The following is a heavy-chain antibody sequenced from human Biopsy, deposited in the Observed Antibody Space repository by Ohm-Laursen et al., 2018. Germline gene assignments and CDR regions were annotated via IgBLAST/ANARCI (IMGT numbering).Heavy chain of an antibody. J-gene: IGHJ5*02. CDR3: ARHPTGFWFDP. Sequence: PGTLSLTWPVSGGSISSSTTYYWAWLRPPPGKGLEWIGSIYNTETTFYNPSLKSRVTISVDTSTNQFSLKVSSVTAADTALYFCARHPTGFWFDPWGHGTLVTVSS. CDR1: GGSISSSTTYY. CDR2: IYNTETT. V-gene: IGHV4-39*01.